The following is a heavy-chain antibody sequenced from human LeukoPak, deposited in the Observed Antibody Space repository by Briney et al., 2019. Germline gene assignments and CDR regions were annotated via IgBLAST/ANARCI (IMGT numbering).Heavy chain of an antibody. J-gene: IGHJ4*02. D-gene: IGHD3-22*01. CDR2: INWNGGST. CDR3: ARGYYYDNSGLFDY. V-gene: IGHV3-20*04. Sequence: GGSLRLSCAPSGFPFEEYGMRGVRHAPGKGLEWVSGINWNGGSTGYADSVKGRFTISRDNAKNSLYLQMNSLRAEDTALYYVARGYYYDNSGLFDYWGQGTLVTVSS. CDR1: GFPFEEYG.